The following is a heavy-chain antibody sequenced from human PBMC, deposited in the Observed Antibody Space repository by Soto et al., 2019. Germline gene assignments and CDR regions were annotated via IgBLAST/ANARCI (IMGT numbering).Heavy chain of an antibody. V-gene: IGHV1-69*12. CDR2: IIPIFGTA. CDR1: GGTFSSYA. D-gene: IGHD6-13*01. Sequence: QVQLVQSGAEVKKPGSSVKVSCKASGGTFSSYAISWVRQAPGQGLEWMGGIIPIFGTANYAQKFQGRVTITADESTSTADMELSILRPEDTAVYYCARVTIAAAGTLNWFDPWGQGTLVTVSS. CDR3: ARVTIAAAGTLNWFDP. J-gene: IGHJ5*02.